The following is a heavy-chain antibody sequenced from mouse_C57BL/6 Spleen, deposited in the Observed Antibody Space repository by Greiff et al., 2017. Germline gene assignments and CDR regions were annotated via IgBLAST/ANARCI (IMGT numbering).Heavy chain of an antibody. J-gene: IGHJ3*01. Sequence: VKLVESGAELARPGASVKLSCKASGYTFTSYGISWVKQRTGQGLEWIGEIYPRSGNTYYNEKFKGKATLTADKSSSTAYMELRSLTSEDSAVYFCARSGLEGNYCSTWFAYWGQGTLVTVSA. D-gene: IGHD1-1*01. CDR2: IYPRSGNT. V-gene: IGHV1-81*01. CDR3: ARSGLEGNYCSTWFAY. CDR1: GYTFTSYG.